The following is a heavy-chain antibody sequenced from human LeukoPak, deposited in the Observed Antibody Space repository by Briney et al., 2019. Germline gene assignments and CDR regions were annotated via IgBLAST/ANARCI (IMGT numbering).Heavy chain of an antibody. CDR2: IRSKANSYAT. D-gene: IGHD1-14*01. CDR1: GFTFSNYG. V-gene: IGHV3-73*01. Sequence: QPGGSLRLSCEASGFTFSNYGMHWVRQASGKGLEWVGRIRSKANSYATAYAASVKGRFTISRDDSKNTAYLQMNSLKTEDTAVYYCTSHTTEKEDVWGKGTTVTVSS. CDR3: TSHTTEKEDV. J-gene: IGHJ6*04.